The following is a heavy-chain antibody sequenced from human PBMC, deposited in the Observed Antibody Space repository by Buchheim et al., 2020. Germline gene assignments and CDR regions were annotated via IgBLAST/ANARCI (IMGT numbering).Heavy chain of an antibody. Sequence: QVQLVESGGGLVKPGGSLRLSCATSGFSFSDYYMSWIRQAPGKGLEWISFISGSGSTKQYTDSLKGRFTITRDNADNSLYLQVTGLRADDTAVYYCARTLRNTAWLFDFWGQGSL. J-gene: IGHJ4*02. CDR3: ARTLRNTAWLFDF. CDR1: GFSFSDYY. V-gene: IGHV3-11*01. CDR2: ISGSGSTK. D-gene: IGHD1-14*01.